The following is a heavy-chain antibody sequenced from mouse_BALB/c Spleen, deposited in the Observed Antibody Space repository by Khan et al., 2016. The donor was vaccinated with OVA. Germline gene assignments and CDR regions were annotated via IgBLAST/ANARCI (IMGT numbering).Heavy chain of an antibody. CDR1: GFSLTTYG. D-gene: IGHD2-14*01. CDR2: IWSGGNT. Sequence: QVQLKESGPGLVQPSQSLSITCTVSGFSLTTYGVHWVRQSPGKGREWLGLIWSGGNTDYNADFISRLSITKDNSKSQVFFKMNSLQADDTAMYYCARSSYMYYFTYWGHVTLFTVSA. V-gene: IGHV2-2*01. CDR3: ARSSYMYYFTY. J-gene: IGHJ3*01.